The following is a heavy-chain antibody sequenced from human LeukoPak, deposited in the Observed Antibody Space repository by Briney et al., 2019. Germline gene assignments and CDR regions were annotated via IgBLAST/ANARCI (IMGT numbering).Heavy chain of an antibody. CDR3: ARGKGRGSHIDY. Sequence: SETLSLTCTVSGVSISSSNSYWGWIRQPPGKGLEWIGSNSGNTYYNASLKSRVTISVDTSKNQFSLRLRSVTAADTAVYYCARGKGRGSHIDYWGQGTLVTVSS. V-gene: IGHV4-39*07. D-gene: IGHD1-26*01. CDR2: NSGNT. CDR1: GVSISSSNSY. J-gene: IGHJ4*02.